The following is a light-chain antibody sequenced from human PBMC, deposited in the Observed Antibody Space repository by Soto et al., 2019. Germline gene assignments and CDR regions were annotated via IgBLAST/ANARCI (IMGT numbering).Light chain of an antibody. CDR3: QQYNNWPRT. CDR1: QSVSTN. CDR2: GAS. Sequence: EIVMTRSPATLSVSPGASATLSCRASQSVSTNLSWYQQKPCQVPRVLIYGASTRATGIPARFSGSGSGTEFTLTISSLQSEDFAIYYCQQYNNWPRTFGQGTKVDIK. V-gene: IGKV3-15*01. J-gene: IGKJ1*01.